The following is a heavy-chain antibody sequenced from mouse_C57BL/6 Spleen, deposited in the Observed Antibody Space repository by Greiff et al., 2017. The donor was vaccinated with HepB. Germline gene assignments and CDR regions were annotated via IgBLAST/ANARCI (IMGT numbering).Heavy chain of an antibody. CDR2: ISDGGSYT. V-gene: IGHV5-4*01. D-gene: IGHD2-4*01. J-gene: IGHJ2*01. CDR1: GFTFSSYA. Sequence: EVMLVESGGGLVKPGGSLKLSCAASGFTFSSYAMSWVRQTPEKRLEWVATISDGGSYTYYPDNVKGRFTISRDNAKNNLYLQMSHLKSEDTAMYYCARDRSYDYDEGSYFDYWGQGTTLTVSS. CDR3: ARDRSYDYDEGSYFDY.